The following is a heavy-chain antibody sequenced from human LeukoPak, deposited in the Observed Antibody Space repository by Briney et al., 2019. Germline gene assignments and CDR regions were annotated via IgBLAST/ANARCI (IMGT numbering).Heavy chain of an antibody. CDR1: GYTFTSYD. V-gene: IGHV1-8*01. CDR2: MNPDSGKT. D-gene: IGHD6-13*01. J-gene: IGHJ4*02. Sequence: ASVKVSCKASGYTFTSYDINWVRQATGQGLEWMGWMNPDSGKTNYEQNLQGRVTMTRNTSVSTAYMELTSLRSEDTAVYYCARQRGGYSSSWIDYWGQGTRVTVSS. CDR3: ARQRGGYSSSWIDY.